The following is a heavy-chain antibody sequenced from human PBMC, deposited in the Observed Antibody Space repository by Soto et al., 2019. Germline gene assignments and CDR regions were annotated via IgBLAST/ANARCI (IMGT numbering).Heavy chain of an antibody. Sequence: ASVKVSCKXSGYTLTELSMHWVRQAPGKGLEWMGGFDPEDGETIYAQKFQGRVTMTEDTSTDTAYMELSSLRSEDTAVYYCATVLLLYYYDSRLGPFDIWGQGTMVTVSS. D-gene: IGHD3-22*01. CDR1: GYTLTELS. V-gene: IGHV1-24*01. CDR3: ATVLLLYYYDSRLGPFDI. J-gene: IGHJ3*02. CDR2: FDPEDGET.